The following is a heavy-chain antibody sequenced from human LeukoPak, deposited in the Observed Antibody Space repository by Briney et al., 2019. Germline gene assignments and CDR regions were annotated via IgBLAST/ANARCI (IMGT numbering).Heavy chain of an antibody. CDR2: IYYSGST. CDR3: ARHFPRSGWYYFDY. D-gene: IGHD6-19*01. V-gene: IGHV4-59*08. CDR1: GGSFSGYY. J-gene: IGHJ4*02. Sequence: SETLSLTCAVYGGSFSGYYWSWIRQPPGKGLEWIGYIYYSGSTNYNPSLKSRVTISVDTSKNQFSLKLSSVTAADTAVYYCARHFPRSGWYYFDYWGQGTLVTVSS.